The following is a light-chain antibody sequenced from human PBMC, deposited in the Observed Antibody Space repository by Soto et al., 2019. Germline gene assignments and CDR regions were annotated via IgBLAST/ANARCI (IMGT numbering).Light chain of an antibody. V-gene: IGKV3-20*01. CDR3: QQYGSSPLT. J-gene: IGKJ4*01. CDR2: GAS. Sequence: VLTQCPGSLSLSPGERGTLSCRASQSVSSNFLPWYQQKPGHAPSLLIYGASSSASGIPDRFSGSGSGTDFTLTISRLEPEDFVVYYCQQYGSSPLTFGGGTKVDI. CDR1: QSVSSNF.